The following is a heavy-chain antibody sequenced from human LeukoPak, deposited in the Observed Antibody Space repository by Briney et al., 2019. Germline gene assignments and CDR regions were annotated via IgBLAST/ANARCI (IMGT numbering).Heavy chain of an antibody. CDR1: GFTFSSYG. CDR2: IRYDGSNK. J-gene: IGHJ4*02. Sequence: PGGSLRLSCAASGFTFSSYGMHWVRQAPGKGLEWVAFIRYDGSNKYYADSVKGRFTISRDNSKNTLYLHMNSLRAEDTAVYYCAKDGGATTTYYFDYWGQGALVTVSS. CDR3: AKDGGATTTYYFDY. D-gene: IGHD1-26*01. V-gene: IGHV3-30*02.